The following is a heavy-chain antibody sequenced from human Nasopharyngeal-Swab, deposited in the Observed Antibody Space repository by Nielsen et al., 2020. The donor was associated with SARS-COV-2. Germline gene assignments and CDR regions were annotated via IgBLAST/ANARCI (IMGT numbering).Heavy chain of an antibody. CDR3: SKVRGGYSSSWYDY. D-gene: IGHD6-13*01. J-gene: IGHJ4*02. CDR2: IVAYNGNT. Sequence: WLRQAPAQGLEWMGWIVAYNGNTSYAKKLQGRVTMTTDTSTSTAYMELRSLRYDDTAVYYRSKVRGGYSSSWYDYWGQGTLVTVSS. V-gene: IGHV1-18*01.